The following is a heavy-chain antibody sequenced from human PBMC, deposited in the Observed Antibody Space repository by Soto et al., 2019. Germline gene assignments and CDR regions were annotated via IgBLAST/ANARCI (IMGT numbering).Heavy chain of an antibody. V-gene: IGHV4-59*01. J-gene: IGHJ4*02. CDR3: ARYRREAVSGYSLDN. CDR2: VDKSGST. CDR1: GGSISGNY. D-gene: IGHD5-18*01. Sequence: SETLSLTCTVSGGSISGNYWTWIRQPPGKGLEWIGYVDKSGSTNYNPSLKSRVTISEDTSKSQFSLKVNSMTAADTAVYYCARYRREAVSGYSLDNWGQGILVTVSS.